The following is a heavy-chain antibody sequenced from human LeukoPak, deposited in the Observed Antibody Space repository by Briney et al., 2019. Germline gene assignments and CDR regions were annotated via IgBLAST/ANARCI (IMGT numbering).Heavy chain of an antibody. CDR3: SRSLGATPSGSDAFDV. J-gene: IGHJ3*01. D-gene: IGHD1-26*01. Sequence: PGGSLKLSCAASGFTFSGSAMHWVRQASGKGLEWVGRIRTKADSYGASYAASVKARFTISRDDSNNTAYLQMNSLRTEDTAVYYCSRSLGATPSGSDAFDVWGQGTMVTVSS. CDR1: GFTFSGSA. CDR2: IRTKADSYGA. V-gene: IGHV3-73*01.